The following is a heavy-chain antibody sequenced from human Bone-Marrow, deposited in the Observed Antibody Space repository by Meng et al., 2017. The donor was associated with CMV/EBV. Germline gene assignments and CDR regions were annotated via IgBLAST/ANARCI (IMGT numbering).Heavy chain of an antibody. CDR2: VSPSGSKT. V-gene: IGHV3-23*01. Sequence: GGSLRLSCAASGFIFSSYVMSWVRQAPGKGLEWVSTVSPSGSKTYYADSMKGRFTVSRDNSKNTVYLQMNSLRAEDTALYYCARRVGSYSLDYYGMDVWGQGTTVTVSS. CDR3: ARRVGSYSLDYYGMDV. J-gene: IGHJ6*02. D-gene: IGHD3-16*02. CDR1: GFIFSSYV.